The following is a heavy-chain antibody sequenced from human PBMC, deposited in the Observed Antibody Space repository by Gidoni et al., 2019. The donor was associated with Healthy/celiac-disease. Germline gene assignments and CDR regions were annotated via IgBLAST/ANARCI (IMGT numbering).Heavy chain of an antibody. J-gene: IGHJ4*02. D-gene: IGHD3-3*01. V-gene: IGHV4-30-4*01. CDR2: IYYSGST. Sequence: QVQLQESGPGLVKPSQTLSLTCTVSGGSISSGDYYWSWIRQPPGKGLEWIGYIYYSGSTYYNPSLKSRVTISVDTSKNQFSLKLSSVTAADTAVYYCAARGGVYYDFWSGYYLYYWGQGTLVTVSS. CDR3: AARGGVYYDFWSGYYLYY. CDR1: GGSISSGDYY.